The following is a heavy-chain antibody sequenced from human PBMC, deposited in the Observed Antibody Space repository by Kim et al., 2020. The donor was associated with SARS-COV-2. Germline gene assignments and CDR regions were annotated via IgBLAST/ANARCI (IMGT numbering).Heavy chain of an antibody. V-gene: IGHV1-69*01. CDR3: ARGVIAAADPAYYFDY. J-gene: IGHJ4*02. Sequence: KFQGRVTITADESTSTAYMELSSLRSEDTAVYYCARGVIAAADPAYYFDYWGQGTLVTVSS. D-gene: IGHD6-13*01.